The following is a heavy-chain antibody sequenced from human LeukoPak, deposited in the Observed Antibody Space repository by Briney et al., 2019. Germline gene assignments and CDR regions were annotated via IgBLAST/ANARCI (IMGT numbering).Heavy chain of an antibody. D-gene: IGHD1-7*01. CDR1: GDSVSINSAA. J-gene: IGHJ6*03. V-gene: IGHV6-1*01. CDR2: TYYRSKWYN. Sequence: SQTLSLTCAISGDSVSINSAAWNWVRKSPSRGLEWLGRTYYRSKWYNDYAVSVKSRITINPDTSKNQFSLQLNSVTPEDTAVYYCARDVTGTTYYYYYMDVWGKGTTVTISS. CDR3: ARDVTGTTYYYYYMDV.